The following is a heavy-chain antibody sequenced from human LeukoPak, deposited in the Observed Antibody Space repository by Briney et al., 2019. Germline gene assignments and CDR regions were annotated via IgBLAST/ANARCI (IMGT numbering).Heavy chain of an antibody. CDR1: GFTFSSYA. CDR2: ISGSGGST. Sequence: GGSLRLSCAASGFTFSSYAMSWVRQAPGKGLEWVSAISGSGGSTYYADSVKGRFTISRDNAKNSLYLQMNSLRAEDTAVYYCARRGGLLPYGMDVWGQGTTVTVSS. D-gene: IGHD1-26*01. V-gene: IGHV3-23*01. CDR3: ARRGGLLPYGMDV. J-gene: IGHJ6*02.